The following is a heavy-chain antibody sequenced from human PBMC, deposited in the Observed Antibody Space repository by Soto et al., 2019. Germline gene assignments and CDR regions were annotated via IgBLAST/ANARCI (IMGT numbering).Heavy chain of an antibody. CDR2: ISYDGSNK. Sequence: LRLSCAASGFTFSSYAMHWVRQAPGKGLEWVAVISYDGSNKYYADSVKGRFTISRDNSKNTLYLQMNSLRAEDTAVYYCARGPSYYDFWSGYYDYYYYYGMDVWGQGTTVTVSS. CDR3: ARGPSYYDFWSGYYDYYYYYGMDV. V-gene: IGHV3-30-3*01. J-gene: IGHJ6*02. D-gene: IGHD3-3*01. CDR1: GFTFSSYA.